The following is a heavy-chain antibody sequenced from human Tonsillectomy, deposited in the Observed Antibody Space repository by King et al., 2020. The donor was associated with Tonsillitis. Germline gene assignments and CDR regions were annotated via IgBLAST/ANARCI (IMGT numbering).Heavy chain of an antibody. CDR3: ARVHQLLRGNDF. CDR2: MNPDRGYT. J-gene: IGHJ4*02. Sequence: QLVQSGTEVKKTGASVKVSCKASGYTFTTYDIAWVRQATGQGLECVGWMNPDRGYTDYSQMYQGRVTMTGDTSISTAYIELNSLGSGDTAIYFCARVHQLLRGNDFWGQGTLVTVSS. V-gene: IGHV1-8*01. CDR1: GYTFTTYD. D-gene: IGHD2-2*01.